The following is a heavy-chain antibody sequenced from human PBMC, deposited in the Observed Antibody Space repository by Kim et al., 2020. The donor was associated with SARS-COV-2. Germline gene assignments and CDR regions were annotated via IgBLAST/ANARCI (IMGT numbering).Heavy chain of an antibody. J-gene: IGHJ4*02. D-gene: IGHD4-17*01. V-gene: IGHV3-33*06. CDR3: AKAPADGDYYY. Sequence: GGSLRLSCAASGLIFRNYGMHWARQAPGKGLEWVAVIWYDGSNKYYADSVKGRFTISRDNSKNTLYLQMNSLRAEDTAVYYYAKAPADGDYYYWGQGTLVTVSS. CDR2: IWYDGSNK. CDR1: GLIFRNYG.